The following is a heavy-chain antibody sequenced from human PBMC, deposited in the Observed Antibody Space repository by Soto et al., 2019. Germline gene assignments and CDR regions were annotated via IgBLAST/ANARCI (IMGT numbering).Heavy chain of an antibody. D-gene: IGHD3-22*01. Sequence: QVQLVQSGAEGKKPGASVKVSCKASGYTFSDYYIHWVRQAPGHGLDWMGIINPPDGSTTYAQKFQGRVSLTSDTSTSTVYMELSSLRSEDTALYYCARYYDSSGPAFDYWGQGTLVTVSS. CDR3: ARYYDSSGPAFDY. CDR1: GYTFSDYY. J-gene: IGHJ4*02. V-gene: IGHV1-46*01. CDR2: INPPDGST.